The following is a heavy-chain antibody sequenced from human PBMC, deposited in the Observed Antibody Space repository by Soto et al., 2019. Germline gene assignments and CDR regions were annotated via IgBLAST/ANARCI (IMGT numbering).Heavy chain of an antibody. J-gene: IGHJ5*02. V-gene: IGHV4-39*01. CDR1: GGSISSSSYY. CDR2: IYYSGST. CDR3: ARHDKQLVANWFDP. D-gene: IGHD6-6*01. Sequence: PSETLSLTCTVSGGSISSSSYYWGWIRQPPGKGLEWIGSIYYSGSTYYNPSLKSRVTISVDTSKNQFSLKLSSVTAADTAVYYCARHDKQLVANWFDPWGQGTLVTVSS.